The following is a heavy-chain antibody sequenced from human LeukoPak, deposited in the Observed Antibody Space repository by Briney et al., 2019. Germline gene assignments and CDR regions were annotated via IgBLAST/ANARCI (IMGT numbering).Heavy chain of an antibody. CDR2: ISYDGSNK. Sequence: PGGSLRLSCAASGFTFSSYSMNWVRQAPGKGLEWVAVISYDGSNKYYADSVKGRFTISRDNSKNTLYLQMNSLRAEDTAVYYCAKDTYSGSYPGGYWGQGTLVTVSS. CDR1: GFTFSSYS. V-gene: IGHV3-30*18. CDR3: AKDTYSGSYPGGY. D-gene: IGHD1-26*01. J-gene: IGHJ4*02.